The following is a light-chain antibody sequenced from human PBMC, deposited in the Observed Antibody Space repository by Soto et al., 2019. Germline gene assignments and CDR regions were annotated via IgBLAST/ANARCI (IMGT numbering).Light chain of an antibody. V-gene: IGKV1-9*01. J-gene: IGKJ1*01. CDR1: QGISRY. CDR2: KAS. CDR3: QQSYSPPRT. Sequence: DIRLTQSPSFLSASVGDSVTITCRASQGISRYLAWYQQKPGKAPKLLIYKASTLKSGVPSRFSGSGSGTDFTLTISSLQHEDFATYFCQQSYSPPRTFGQGTKVDIK.